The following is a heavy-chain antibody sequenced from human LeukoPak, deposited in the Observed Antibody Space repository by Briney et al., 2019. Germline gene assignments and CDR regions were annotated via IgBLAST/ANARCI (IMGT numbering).Heavy chain of an antibody. CDR2: IYYSGST. J-gene: IGHJ4*02. CDR3: ARVLKTWIHRTYYFDY. CDR1: GGSISSSSYY. V-gene: IGHV4-39*07. D-gene: IGHD5-18*01. Sequence: SETLSLTCTVSGGSISSSSYYWGWIRQPPGKGLEWIGSIYYSGSTYYNPSLKSRVTISVDTSKNQFSLKLSSVTAADTAVYYCARVLKTWIHRTYYFDYWGQGTLVTVSS.